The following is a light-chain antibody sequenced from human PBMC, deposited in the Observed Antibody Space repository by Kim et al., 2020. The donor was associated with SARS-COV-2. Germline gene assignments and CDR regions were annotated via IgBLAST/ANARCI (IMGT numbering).Light chain of an antibody. CDR3: QSYDSRLSVV. J-gene: IGLJ2*01. CDR2: GNS. Sequence: GQRVTIACTGNSSNIGAGYDVHWYQQLPGTAPKLLIYGNSNRPSGVPHRFSGSKSGTSASLAITGLQAEDEADYYCQSYDSRLSVVFGGGTQLTVL. V-gene: IGLV1-40*01. CDR1: SSNIGAGYD.